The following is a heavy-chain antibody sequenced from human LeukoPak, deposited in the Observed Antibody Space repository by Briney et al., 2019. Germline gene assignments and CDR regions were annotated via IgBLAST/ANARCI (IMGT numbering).Heavy chain of an antibody. J-gene: IGHJ4*02. V-gene: IGHV3-48*03. D-gene: IGHD2-2*02. CDR3: ARFRTSWSTALDC. Sequence: GGSLRLSCAASGFTISSYEMNWVRQAPGKGLEWVSYISSSANNIQYADSVRGRFTMSRDNAKNSLYLQMNSLRAEDTAVYYCARFRTSWSTALDCWGQGTVVTVSS. CDR2: ISSSANNI. CDR1: GFTISSYE.